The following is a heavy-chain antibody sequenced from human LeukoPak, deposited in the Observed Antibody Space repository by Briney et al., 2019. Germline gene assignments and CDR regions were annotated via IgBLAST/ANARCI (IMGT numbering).Heavy chain of an antibody. V-gene: IGHV3-73*01. J-gene: IGHJ3*02. CDR3: TTHGTRSRGDDAFDI. Sequence: GGSLRLSCAASGFTFSGSAMHWVRQASGKGLEWVGRIRSKANSYATAYAASVKGRFTISRDDSKNTAYLQMNSLKTEDTAVYYCTTHGTRSRGDDAFDIWGQGTMVTVSS. CDR2: IRSKANSYAT. D-gene: IGHD1-26*01. CDR1: GFTFSGSA.